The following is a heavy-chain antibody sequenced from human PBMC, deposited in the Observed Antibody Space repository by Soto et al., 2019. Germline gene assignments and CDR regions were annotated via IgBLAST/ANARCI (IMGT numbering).Heavy chain of an antibody. CDR1: GFTFSSYS. V-gene: IGHV3-21*01. D-gene: IGHD3-22*01. CDR3: ASWGSYYYDSSGYHDY. J-gene: IGHJ4*02. Sequence: GSLRLSCAASGFTFSSYSMNWVRQAPGKGLEWVSSISSSSSYIYYADSVKGRFTISRDNAKNSLYLQMNSLRAEDTAVYYCASWGSYYYDSSGYHDYCGQGTLVTVSS. CDR2: ISSSSSYI.